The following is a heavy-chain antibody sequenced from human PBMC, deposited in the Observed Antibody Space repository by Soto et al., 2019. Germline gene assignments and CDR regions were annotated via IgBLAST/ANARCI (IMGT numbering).Heavy chain of an antibody. D-gene: IGHD3-16*01. CDR1: GFTFSNYG. CDR3: VRDDYGGPNDYDI. J-gene: IGHJ3*02. Sequence: QVHLVESGGGVVQPERSLRLSCVASGFTFSNYGMHWVRQAPGKGLEWVSLISRDGSKQFYTDSVKGRFTISRDNSKNLLSLQMNNLRVEDTAIYYCVRDDYGGPNDYDIWGQGTMVTVSS. V-gene: IGHV3-30*19. CDR2: ISRDGSKQ.